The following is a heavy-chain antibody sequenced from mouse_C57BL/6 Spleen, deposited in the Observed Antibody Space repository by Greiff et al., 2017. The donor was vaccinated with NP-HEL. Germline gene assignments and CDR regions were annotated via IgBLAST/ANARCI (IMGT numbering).Heavy chain of an antibody. Sequence: QVQLQQPGAELVKPGASVKLSCKASGYTFTSYWMQWVKQRPGQGLEWIGEIDPSDSYTNYNQKFKGKATLTVDTSSSTAYMQLSSLTSEDSAVYYCARLGGSSYYYAMDYWGQGTSVTVSS. CDR3: ARLGGSSYYYAMDY. V-gene: IGHV1-50*01. D-gene: IGHD1-1*01. CDR1: GYTFTSYW. CDR2: IDPSDSYT. J-gene: IGHJ4*01.